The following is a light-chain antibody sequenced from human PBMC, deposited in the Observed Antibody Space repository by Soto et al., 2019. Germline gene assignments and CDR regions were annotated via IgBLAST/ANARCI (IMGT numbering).Light chain of an antibody. J-gene: IGKJ1*01. V-gene: IGKV1-5*01. CDR1: QSISSW. Sequence: DIQMTHSPSTLSASVGDRVTITCRASQSISSWLAWCQQKPGKAPKLLIYDASSLESGVPSRFSGSGSGTDFTLTISRLEPEDFAVYYCQQYGSSGTFGQGTKVDIK. CDR3: QQYGSSGT. CDR2: DAS.